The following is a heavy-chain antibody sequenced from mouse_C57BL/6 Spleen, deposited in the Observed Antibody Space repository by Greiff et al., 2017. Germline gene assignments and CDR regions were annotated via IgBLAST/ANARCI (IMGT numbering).Heavy chain of an antibody. D-gene: IGHD2-2*01. J-gene: IGHJ3*01. V-gene: IGHV1-9*01. CDR2: ILPGSGST. Sequence: QVQLQQSGAELMKPGASVKLSCKATGYTFTGYWIEWVKQRPGHGLEWIGEILPGSGSTNYNEKFKGKATFTADTSSNTAYMQLSSLTTEDSAIYYCAALYYGYDKGFAYWGQGTLVTVSA. CDR3: AALYYGYDKGFAY. CDR1: GYTFTGYW.